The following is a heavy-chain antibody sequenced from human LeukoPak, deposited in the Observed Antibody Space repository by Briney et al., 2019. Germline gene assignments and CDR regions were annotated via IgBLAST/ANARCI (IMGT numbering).Heavy chain of an antibody. V-gene: IGHV4-34*01. J-gene: IGHJ4*02. D-gene: IGHD6-19*01. CDR1: GGSFSGYY. CDR2: INHSGST. CDR3: ASRPGAVAGTAFGGDFDY. Sequence: SETLSLTCAVSGGSFSGYYWSWIRQPPGKGLEWIGEINHSGSTNYIPSLKSRVTISVDTSKNQFSLKLSSVTAADTAVYYCASRPGAVAGTAFGGDFDYWGQGTLVTVSS.